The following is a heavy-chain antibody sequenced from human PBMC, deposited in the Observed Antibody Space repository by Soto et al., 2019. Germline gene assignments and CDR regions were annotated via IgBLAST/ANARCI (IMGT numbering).Heavy chain of an antibody. Sequence: QITLKESGPTLVKPTQTLTLTCTFSGFSLSTSGVGVAWIRQPPGKALEWLALIYWEDDKRYSPSLKSRLNITKNTSKNPVVLTITNMDPVKTATYYCAHSGYSSSWTPDDWRERTLVTVAS. V-gene: IGHV2-5*02. J-gene: IGHJ4*02. D-gene: IGHD6-13*01. CDR3: AHSGYSSSWTPDD. CDR2: IYWEDDK. CDR1: GFSLSTSGVG.